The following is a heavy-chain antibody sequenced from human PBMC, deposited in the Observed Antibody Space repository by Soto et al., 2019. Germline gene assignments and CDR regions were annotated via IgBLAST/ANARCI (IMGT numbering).Heavy chain of an antibody. V-gene: IGHV1-46*01. CDR2: INPGGTNT. J-gene: IGHJ4*02. CDR3: ARADKGGSY. CDR1: GYTFTSCY. Sequence: QVPLVQSGAEVKKPGASVKVSCKASGYTFTSCYIHWVRQAPGQGLEWMGIINPGGTNTNYAQKFQGRVTMTRDTSTTTVYMELTSLTSEDTAIYYCARADKGGSYWGQGTLVTVSS. D-gene: IGHD1-26*01.